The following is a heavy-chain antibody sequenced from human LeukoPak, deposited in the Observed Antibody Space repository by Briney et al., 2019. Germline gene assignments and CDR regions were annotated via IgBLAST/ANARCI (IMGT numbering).Heavy chain of an antibody. CDR3: ARDMFSVGLGPNDAFDI. Sequence: GRSLRLSCAASGFTFSSYAMHWVRQAPGKGLEWVAVISYDGSNKYCADSVKGRFTISRDNSKNTLYLQMNSLRAEDTAVYYCARDMFSVGLGPNDAFDIWGQGTMVTVSS. V-gene: IGHV3-30-3*01. CDR1: GFTFSSYA. CDR2: ISYDGSNK. J-gene: IGHJ3*02. D-gene: IGHD3-10*02.